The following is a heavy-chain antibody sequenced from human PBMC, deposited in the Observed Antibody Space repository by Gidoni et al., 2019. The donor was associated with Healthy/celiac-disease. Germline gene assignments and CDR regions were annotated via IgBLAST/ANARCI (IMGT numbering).Heavy chain of an antibody. Sequence: EVQLVESGGGVVRPGGSLRLSCEASGFNLEDYGMSWVRQAPGRGREWVSGINWNGGSTGYADSVKGRFTISRDNAKNSLYLQMNSLRAEDTALYHCARGSTVTTGGYLSYWGQGTLVTVSS. D-gene: IGHD4-17*01. CDR2: INWNGGST. J-gene: IGHJ4*02. V-gene: IGHV3-20*01. CDR3: ARGSTVTTGGYLSY. CDR1: GFNLEDYG.